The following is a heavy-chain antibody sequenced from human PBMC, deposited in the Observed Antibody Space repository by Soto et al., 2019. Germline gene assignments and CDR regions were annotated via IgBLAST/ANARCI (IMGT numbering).Heavy chain of an antibody. Sequence: PGGSLRLSCAASGFTFSSYAMSWVRQAPGKGLEWASAISGSGGSTYYADSVEGRFTISRDNSKNTLYLQMNSLRAEDTAVYYCAKNGGGYYYYYGMDVWGQGTTVTVSS. D-gene: IGHD2-8*01. J-gene: IGHJ6*02. CDR1: GFTFSSYA. CDR3: AKNGGGYYYYYGMDV. CDR2: ISGSGGST. V-gene: IGHV3-23*01.